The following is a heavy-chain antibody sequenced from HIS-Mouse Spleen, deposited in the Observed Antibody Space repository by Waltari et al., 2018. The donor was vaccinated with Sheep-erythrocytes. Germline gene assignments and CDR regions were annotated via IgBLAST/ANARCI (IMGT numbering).Heavy chain of an antibody. CDR2: ISGSGGST. J-gene: IGHJ6*02. Sequence: EVQLLESGGGLVQPGGSLRLSCAASGFTFSSYAMSWVRQAPGKGLGWVSAISGSGGSTYYAASVKGRFTISRDNSKNRLYLQMNSLRAEDTAVYYCAKGYCSSTSCYTNYYYYGMDVWGQGTTVTVSS. CDR1: GFTFSSYA. CDR3: AKGYCSSTSCYTNYYYYGMDV. V-gene: IGHV3-23*01. D-gene: IGHD2-2*02.